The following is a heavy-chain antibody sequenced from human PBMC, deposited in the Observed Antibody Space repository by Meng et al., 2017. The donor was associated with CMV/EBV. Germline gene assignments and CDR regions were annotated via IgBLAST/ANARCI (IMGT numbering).Heavy chain of an antibody. Sequence: SQTLSLTCAISGDSVSSNSAAWNWIRQSPSRGLEWLGRTYYRSKWYNDYAVSVKSRITINPDTSKNQFSLQLNSVTPEDTAVYYCARVLYSSSWYFVDYYYYYGMDVWGQGTTVTVSS. CDR2: TYYRSKWYN. CDR3: ARVLYSSSWYFVDYYYYYGMDV. D-gene: IGHD6-13*01. CDR1: GDSVSSNSAA. V-gene: IGHV6-1*01. J-gene: IGHJ6*02.